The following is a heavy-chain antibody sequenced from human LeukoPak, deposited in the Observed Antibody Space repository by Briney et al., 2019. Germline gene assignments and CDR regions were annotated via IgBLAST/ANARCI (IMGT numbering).Heavy chain of an antibody. J-gene: IGHJ3*02. V-gene: IGHV3-30*02. Sequence: GGSLRLSCAASGFTFSSYGMHWVRQAPGKGLEWVAFIQYDGSNKYYADSVKGRFTISRDNSKNTLYLQMNSLRAEDTAVYYCAKVKGLRFLSDAFDIWGQGTMVTVSS. D-gene: IGHD3-3*01. CDR3: AKVKGLRFLSDAFDI. CDR2: IQYDGSNK. CDR1: GFTFSSYG.